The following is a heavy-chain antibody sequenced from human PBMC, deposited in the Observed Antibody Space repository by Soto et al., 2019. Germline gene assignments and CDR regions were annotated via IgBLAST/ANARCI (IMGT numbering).Heavy chain of an antibody. V-gene: IGHV3-7*03. Sequence: LRLSCAPSGFTFSNYWMSWVRQAPGQGREWVASIKQDGSVKHYVDSVKGRFTISRDNAEKSLHLQMNSLRAEDTAVYYCAKLRGDYTVFDYWGQGARVTVSS. CDR3: AKLRGDYTVFDY. D-gene: IGHD4-17*01. J-gene: IGHJ4*02. CDR2: IKQDGSVK. CDR1: GFTFSNYW.